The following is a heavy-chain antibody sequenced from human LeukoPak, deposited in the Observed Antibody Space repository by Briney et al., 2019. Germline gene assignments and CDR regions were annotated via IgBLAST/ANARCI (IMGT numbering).Heavy chain of an antibody. D-gene: IGHD6-6*01. V-gene: IGHV3-23*01. CDR1: GFIFRSHA. J-gene: IGHJ3*02. CDR3: AKAPIKYTSSSDAFDI. CDR2: IGGSGSSR. Sequence: GGSLRLSCAASGFIFRSHAMNWVRQAPGKGLEWVSAIGGSGSSRSYADSVKGRFAISRDNSKNTLYLQMNSLRAEDTAVYYCAKAPIKYTSSSDAFDIWGQGTMVTVSS.